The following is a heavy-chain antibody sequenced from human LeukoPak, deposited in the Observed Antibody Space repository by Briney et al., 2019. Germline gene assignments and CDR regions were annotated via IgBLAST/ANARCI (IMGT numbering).Heavy chain of an antibody. CDR2: IIPILGIA. CDR3: ARDFWSGYYYYGMDV. CDR1: GGTFSSYA. J-gene: IGHJ6*02. D-gene: IGHD3-3*01. V-gene: IGHV1-69*04. Sequence: ASVKVSCKASGGTFSSYAISWVRQAPGQGLEWMGRIIPILGIANYAQKFQGRVTMTTDTSTSTAYMELRSLRSDDTAVYYCARDFWSGYYYYGMDVWGQGTTVTVSS.